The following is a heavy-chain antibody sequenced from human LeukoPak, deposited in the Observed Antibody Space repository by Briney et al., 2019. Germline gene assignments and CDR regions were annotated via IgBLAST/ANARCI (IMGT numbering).Heavy chain of an antibody. CDR3: AKDQILTGYYRPDYYYGMDV. V-gene: IGHV3-23*01. CDR1: GFTFSSYA. D-gene: IGHD3-9*01. CDR2: ISRSGGST. J-gene: IGHJ6*02. Sequence: PGVSLRLSCAASGFTFSSYAMSWVRQAPGKGLEWVSAISRSGGSTYYADSVEGRFTISRDNSKNTLYLQMNSLRAEDTAVYYCAKDQILTGYYRPDYYYGMDVWGQGTTVT.